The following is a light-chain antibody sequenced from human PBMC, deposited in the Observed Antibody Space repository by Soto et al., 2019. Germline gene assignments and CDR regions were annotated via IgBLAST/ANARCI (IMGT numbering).Light chain of an antibody. Sequence: DIQMIQSPSSLSASVGDRVTITCQASQEISNYLNWYQQKPGKAPKLLIYDASNLERGVPSRFSGRGSGTDFSFTISSLTPADFATYYCQQYYHLPRTFGRGTKVEIK. J-gene: IGKJ1*01. V-gene: IGKV1-33*01. CDR2: DAS. CDR3: QQYYHLPRT. CDR1: QEISNY.